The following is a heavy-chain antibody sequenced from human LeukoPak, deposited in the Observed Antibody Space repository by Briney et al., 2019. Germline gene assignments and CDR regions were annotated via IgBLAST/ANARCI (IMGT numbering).Heavy chain of an antibody. J-gene: IGHJ4*02. CDR2: IGSGGTAK. D-gene: IGHD1-1*01. CDR1: GFTFSSYE. Sequence: GGSLRLSCAASGFTFSSYEMHWVHQPPGQGLEWVSNIGSGGTAKYYADSVKGRFTISRDNSKNTLYLQMNSLRAEDTAVYYCAKARTTPAPYYFDYWGQGTLVTVSS. V-gene: IGHV3-48*03. CDR3: AKARTTPAPYYFDY.